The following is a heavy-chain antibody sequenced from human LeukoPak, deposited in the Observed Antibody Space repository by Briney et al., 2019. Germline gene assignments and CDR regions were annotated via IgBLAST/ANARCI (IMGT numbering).Heavy chain of an antibody. V-gene: IGHV1-24*01. J-gene: IGHJ4*02. D-gene: IGHD3-9*01. CDR2: FGPEDGET. Sequence: ASVRVSCTVSGYTLTELSMHWVRQAPGKGLEWMGGFGPEDGETIYAQTFQGRVTMTEDTSTDTAYMELSSLRSEDTAVYYCATTGRPRGYDILTGYYKSPFYYFDYWGQGTLVTVSS. CDR1: GYTLTELS. CDR3: ATTGRPRGYDILTGYYKSPFYYFDY.